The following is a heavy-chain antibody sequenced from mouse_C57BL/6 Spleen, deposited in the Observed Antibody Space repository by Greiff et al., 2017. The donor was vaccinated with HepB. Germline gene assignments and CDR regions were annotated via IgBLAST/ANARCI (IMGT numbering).Heavy chain of an antibody. CDR2: LYPGDGDT. CDR3: ARLTGPFDY. Sequence: VQLQESGPELVKPGASVKISCKASGYAFSSSWMNWVKQRPGKGLEWIGRLYPGDGDTNYNGKFKGKATLTADKSSSTAYMQLSSLTSEDSAVYFCARLTGPFDYWGQGTTLTVSS. CDR1: GYAFSSSW. V-gene: IGHV1-82*01. D-gene: IGHD4-1*01. J-gene: IGHJ2*01.